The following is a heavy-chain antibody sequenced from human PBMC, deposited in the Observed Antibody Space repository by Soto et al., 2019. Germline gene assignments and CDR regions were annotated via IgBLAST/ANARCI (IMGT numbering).Heavy chain of an antibody. CDR3: AKEDNSGLFDY. CDR1: GFTFSTYA. V-gene: IGHV3-23*01. D-gene: IGHD3-22*01. CDR2: ISGSGGST. Sequence: GGSLRLSCAASGFTFSTYAKSWVRQAPGKGLEWVSSISGSGGSTYYADSVEGRFTISRDNSKNTLYLQMNSLRAEDTAVYYCAKEDNSGLFDYWGQGTLVTVSS. J-gene: IGHJ4*02.